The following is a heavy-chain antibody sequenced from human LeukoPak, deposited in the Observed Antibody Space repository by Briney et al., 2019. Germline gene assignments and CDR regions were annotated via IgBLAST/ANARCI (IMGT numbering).Heavy chain of an antibody. CDR2: INPNSGGT. Sequence: GASVKVSCTASGYTFTCYYMHWVRQAPGQRLEWIGWINPNSGGTKYAQKFQGRVTMTRDTSISTAYMELSRLRSDDTAVYYCARVKGTTFHNWFDPWGQGTLVTVSS. J-gene: IGHJ5*02. V-gene: IGHV1-2*02. CDR1: GYTFTCYY. CDR3: ARVKGTTFHNWFDP. D-gene: IGHD1-14*01.